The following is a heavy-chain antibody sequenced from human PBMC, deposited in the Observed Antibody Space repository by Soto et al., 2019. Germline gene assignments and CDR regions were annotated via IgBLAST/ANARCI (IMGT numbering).Heavy chain of an antibody. CDR3: ARELRFLEWLSTFDY. D-gene: IGHD3-3*01. J-gene: IGHJ4*02. CDR2: ISYDGSNK. CDR1: GFTFSSYA. Sequence: GGSLRLSCAASGFTFSSYAMHWVRQAPGKGLEWVAVISYDGSNKYYADSVKGRFTISRDNSKNTLYLQMNSLRAEDTAVYYCARELRFLEWLSTFDYWGQGTLVTVSS. V-gene: IGHV3-30-3*01.